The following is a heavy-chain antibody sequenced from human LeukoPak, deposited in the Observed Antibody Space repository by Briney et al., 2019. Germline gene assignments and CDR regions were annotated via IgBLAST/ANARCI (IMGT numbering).Heavy chain of an antibody. CDR1: GYTFTSYG. V-gene: IGHV1-18*01. Sequence: GASVKVSCKASGYTFTSYGISWVRQAPGQGLEWMGWISAYNGNTNYAQKLQGRVTMTTDTSTSTAYMELRSLRSDDTAVYYCARASRWLQFRGLFDYWGQGTLVTVSS. D-gene: IGHD5-24*01. J-gene: IGHJ4*02. CDR3: ARASRWLQFRGLFDY. CDR2: ISAYNGNT.